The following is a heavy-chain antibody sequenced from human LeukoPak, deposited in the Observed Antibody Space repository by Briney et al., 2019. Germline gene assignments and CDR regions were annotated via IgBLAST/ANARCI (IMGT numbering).Heavy chain of an antibody. CDR1: GGTFSSYT. CDR2: IIPIFGTT. CDR3: ARLIPAGGTGDAFDI. J-gene: IGHJ3*02. V-gene: IGHV1-69*13. Sequence: GASVKVSCKASGGTFSSYTIGWVRQAPGQGLEWMGGIIPIFGTTNYAQKFQGKVTLSADEPTSTAYMELTSLRSEDTAVYYCARLIPAGGTGDAFDIWGQGTMITVSS. D-gene: IGHD6-13*01.